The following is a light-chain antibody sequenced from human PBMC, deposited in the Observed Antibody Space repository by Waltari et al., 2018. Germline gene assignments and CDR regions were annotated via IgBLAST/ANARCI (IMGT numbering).Light chain of an antibody. CDR1: SLRDRL. CDR2: GKN. J-gene: IGLJ2*01. CDR3: SSRDTSGNLGL. V-gene: IGLV3-19*01. Sequence: SSELTQDPTVSVALGQTVKMTCQGDSLRDRLASWYQQKPGPAPVVVISGKNNRPSGIPDRFSGSSSGNTASLTITGAQAEDEADYYCSSRDTSGNLGLFGGGTKVTVL.